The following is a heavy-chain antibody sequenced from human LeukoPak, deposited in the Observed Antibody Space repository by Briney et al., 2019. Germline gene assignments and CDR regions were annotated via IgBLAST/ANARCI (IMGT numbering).Heavy chain of an antibody. V-gene: IGHV4-59*08. Sequence: SETLSLTCTVSSGSISSYYWSWIRQPPGKGLEWIGYVYYSGSANYNPSLKSRVTIPVDTSKNQFSLKLSSVTAADSAVYYCARHEKLGQFDYWGQGTLVTVSS. J-gene: IGHJ4*02. CDR2: VYYSGSA. D-gene: IGHD3-10*01. CDR1: SGSISSYY. CDR3: ARHEKLGQFDY.